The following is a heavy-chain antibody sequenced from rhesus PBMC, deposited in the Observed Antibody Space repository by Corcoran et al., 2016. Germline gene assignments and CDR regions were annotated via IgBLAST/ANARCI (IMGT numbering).Heavy chain of an antibody. V-gene: IGHV4-169*01. CDR1: GGSISSSY. J-gene: IGHJ4*01. Sequence: QLQLQESGPGLVKPSETLSVTCAVSGGSISSSYWSWIRQAPGKGLEWIGYIYSSSTSTNYNPSHYSRVTISKDTSKTQFSLKLSSVTAADTAVYYCARIYSSGPDYWGQGVLVTVSS. CDR3: ARIYSSGPDY. D-gene: IGHD6-31*01. CDR2: IYSSSTST.